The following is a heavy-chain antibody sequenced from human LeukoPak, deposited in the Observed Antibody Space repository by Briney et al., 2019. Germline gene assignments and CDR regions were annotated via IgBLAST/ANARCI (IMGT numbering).Heavy chain of an antibody. CDR3: AKGLTFGYSYGSWGDY. V-gene: IGHV3-9*01. D-gene: IGHD5-18*01. CDR2: ISWNSGSI. Sequence: SGGSLRLSCAASGFTFDDYAMHWVRQAPGKGLEWVSGISWNSGSIGYADSVKGRFTISRDNAKNSLYLQMNSLRAEDTALYYCAKGLTFGYSYGSWGDYWGQGTLVTVSS. J-gene: IGHJ4*02. CDR1: GFTFDDYA.